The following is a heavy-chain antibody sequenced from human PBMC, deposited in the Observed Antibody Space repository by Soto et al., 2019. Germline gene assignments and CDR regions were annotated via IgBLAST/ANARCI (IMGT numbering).Heavy chain of an antibody. CDR3: AKKNLYCSSTSCYDY. CDR1: GFTFSSYA. CDR2: ISGSGGNT. V-gene: IGHV3-23*01. J-gene: IGHJ4*02. Sequence: GGSLRLSCAASGFTFSSYAMSWVRQAPGRGLEWVSAISGSGGNTYYEDSVKGRFTISRDNSKNTLYLQMNSLRAEDTAVYCCAKKNLYCSSTSCYDYWGQGTLVTVFS. D-gene: IGHD2-2*01.